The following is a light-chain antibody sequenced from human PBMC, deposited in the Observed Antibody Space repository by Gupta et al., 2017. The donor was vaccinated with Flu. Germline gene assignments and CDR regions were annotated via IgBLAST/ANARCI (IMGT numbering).Light chain of an antibody. Sequence: RSSLSASVGARITITCRASQGIRNYLAWFQQKPGKVPELLIYSASILQSGVPSRFSGSGSETDFTLTISSLQPEDAATYYCHKYNRAPFTFGPGTKVDI. J-gene: IGKJ3*01. V-gene: IGKV1-27*01. CDR3: HKYNRAPFT. CDR2: SAS. CDR1: QGIRNY.